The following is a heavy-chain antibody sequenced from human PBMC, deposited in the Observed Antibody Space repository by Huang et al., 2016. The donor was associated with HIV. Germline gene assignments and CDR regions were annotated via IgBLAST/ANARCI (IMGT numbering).Heavy chain of an antibody. J-gene: IGHJ6*03. CDR1: GYTFSSFG. CDR3: ARGGGIQLWLLGYYYMDV. V-gene: IGHV1-18*01. CDR2: ISVYNGNT. Sequence: QVQLVQSGAEVKKPGASVKVSCKASGYTFSSFGISWVRQDPGQGLAWVGWISVYNGNTKFAQKVQGRLTMTTDTSTSTAYMELRSLRSDDTAVYYWARGGGIQLWLLGYYYMDVWGNGTTVTVSS. D-gene: IGHD5-18*01.